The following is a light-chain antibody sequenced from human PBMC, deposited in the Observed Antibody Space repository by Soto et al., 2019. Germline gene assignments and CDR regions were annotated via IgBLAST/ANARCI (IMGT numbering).Light chain of an antibody. Sequence: EIVMTQSPAVLSVSPGETATLSCRASQSVSSNLAWYQQKLGHAPRLLISGASTRATGIPARFSGSGSGTEFTLTISSLRSEDFAVYYCQQYSKWPAVGQGTKVDIK. CDR3: QQYSKWPA. CDR1: QSVSSN. V-gene: IGKV3-15*01. J-gene: IGKJ1*01. CDR2: GAS.